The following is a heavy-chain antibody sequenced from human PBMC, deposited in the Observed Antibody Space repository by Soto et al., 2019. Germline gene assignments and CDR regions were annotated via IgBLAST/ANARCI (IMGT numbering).Heavy chain of an antibody. J-gene: IGHJ4*02. CDR1: RFTFSSYG. Sequence: QVQLVESGGGVVQPGRSLRLSCAASRFTFSSYGMHWVRQAPGKGLEWVTVISYDGNVAYYADSVKGRFTISRDNSKNTLYLQMNSLRTEDTAMYYCAKEGPITNWYFDYWGQGTLVTVSS. D-gene: IGHD1-1*01. V-gene: IGHV3-30*18. CDR3: AKEGPITNWYFDY. CDR2: ISYDGNVA.